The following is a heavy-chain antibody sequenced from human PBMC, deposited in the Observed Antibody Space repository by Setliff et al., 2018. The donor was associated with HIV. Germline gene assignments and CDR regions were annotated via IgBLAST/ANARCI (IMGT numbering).Heavy chain of an antibody. CDR3: ARDRPPSTVDMLGAFDR. D-gene: IGHD4-17*01. V-gene: IGHV1-3*01. J-gene: IGHJ3*02. CDR2: INAGNGDT. CDR1: GYTFTDYP. Sequence: ASVKVSCKASGYTFTDYPVHWVRQAPGQRLEWMGWINAGNGDTKFSEKFQGRVTISVDTSKNQFSLKLSSVTAADTAVYYCARDRPPSTVDMLGAFDRWGQGTMVTVSS.